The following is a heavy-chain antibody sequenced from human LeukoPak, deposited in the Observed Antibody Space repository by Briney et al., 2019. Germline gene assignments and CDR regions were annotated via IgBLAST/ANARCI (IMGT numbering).Heavy chain of an antibody. D-gene: IGHD3-16*01. CDR3: ARHHYGGSY. CDR2: IYYSGST. CDR1: GGSISSSSYY. Sequence: SEALSLTCTVSGGSISSSSYYWGWIRQPPGKGLEWIGSIYYSGSTYYNPSLKSRVTISVDTSKNQFSLKLSSVTAADTAVYYCARHHYGGSYWGQGTLVTVSS. J-gene: IGHJ4*02. V-gene: IGHV4-39*01.